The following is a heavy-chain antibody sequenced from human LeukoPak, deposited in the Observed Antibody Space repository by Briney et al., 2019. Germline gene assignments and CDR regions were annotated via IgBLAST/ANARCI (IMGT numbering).Heavy chain of an antibody. CDR1: GGSISSGGYY. J-gene: IGHJ3*02. CDR2: IYYSGST. CDR3: ARDGGYCSGGSCYSNAFDI. Sequence: SQTLSLTCTVSGGSISSGGYYWSWIRQHRGKGLEWIEYIYYSGSTYYNPSLKSRVTISVATSKNQFSLKLSSVTAADTAVYYCARDGGYCSGGSCYSNAFDIWGQGTMVTVSS. V-gene: IGHV4-31*03. D-gene: IGHD2-15*01.